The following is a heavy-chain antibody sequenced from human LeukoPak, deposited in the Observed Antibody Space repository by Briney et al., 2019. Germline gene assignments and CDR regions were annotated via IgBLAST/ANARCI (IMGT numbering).Heavy chain of an antibody. V-gene: IGHV4-39*01. CDR2: IFYSGSP. Sequence: PSETLSLTCTVSGSTISSSSYYWGWIRQPPGKGREWIGSIFYSGSPYYNPSLKSRVTISVDTSKNQFSLKLSSVTAADTAVYYCARQAVRGVIIKFIIGVRGSFDYWGQGTLVTVSS. CDR3: ARQAVRGVIIKFIIGVRGSFDY. CDR1: GSTISSSSYY. J-gene: IGHJ4*02. D-gene: IGHD3-10*01.